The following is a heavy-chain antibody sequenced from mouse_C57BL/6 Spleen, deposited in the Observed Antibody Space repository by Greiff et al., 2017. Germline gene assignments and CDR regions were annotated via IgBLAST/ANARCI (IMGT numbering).Heavy chain of an antibody. J-gene: IGHJ2*01. CDR2: INPSTGGT. CDR3: ARGEALGLYYFDY. CDR1: GYSFTGYY. V-gene: IGHV1-42*01. Sequence: VQLKDSGPELVKPGASVKISCKASGYSFTGYYMNWVKQSPEKSLEWIGEINPSTGGTTYNQKFKAKATLTVDKSSSTAYMQLKSLTSEDSAVYYCARGEALGLYYFDYWGQGTTLTVSS. D-gene: IGHD2-4*01.